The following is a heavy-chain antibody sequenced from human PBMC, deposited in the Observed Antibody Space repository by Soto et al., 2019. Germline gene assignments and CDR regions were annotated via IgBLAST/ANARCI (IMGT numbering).Heavy chain of an antibody. CDR1: GGSISSYY. J-gene: IGHJ4*02. Sequence: QVQLQESGPGLVKPSETLSLTCTVSGGSISSYYWSWIRQPPGKGLEWIGYIYYSGSTNYNPSLKGRVTISAHTSKNQSSLKLSSVTAADTAVYYCARRGDSSGWYLAYWGQGTLVTVSS. V-gene: IGHV4-59*08. CDR3: ARRGDSSGWYLAY. D-gene: IGHD6-19*01. CDR2: IYYSGST.